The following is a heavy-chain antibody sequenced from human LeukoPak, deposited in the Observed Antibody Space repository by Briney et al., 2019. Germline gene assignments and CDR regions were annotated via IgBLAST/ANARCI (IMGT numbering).Heavy chain of an antibody. CDR1: GGSISSYY. CDR3: ARDTTYYYGSGSYLNWFDP. J-gene: IGHJ5*02. D-gene: IGHD3-10*01. CDR2: IYTSGST. V-gene: IGHV4-4*07. Sequence: SETLSLTCTVSGGSISSYYWSWIRQPAGKGLEWIGRIYTSGSTNYNPSLKSRVTISVDKSKNQFSLKLSSATAADTAVYYCARDTTYYYGSGSYLNWFDPWGQGTLVTVSS.